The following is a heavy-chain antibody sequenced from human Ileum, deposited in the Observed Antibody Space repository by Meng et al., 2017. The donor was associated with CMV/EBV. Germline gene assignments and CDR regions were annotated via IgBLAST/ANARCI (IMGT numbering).Heavy chain of an antibody. V-gene: IGHV3-23*01. CDR3: AKGWSWGVDYYFDY. Sequence: GESLKISCEASGFTFSSYDMSWVRQAPGKGLEWVSGIGRSSDRTYYADSVKGRFTISRDNSKNTLYLQMDSLRAEDTAIYYCAKGWSWGVDYYFDYWGQGTLVTVSS. D-gene: IGHD3-10*01. CDR2: IGRSSDRT. J-gene: IGHJ4*02. CDR1: GFTFSSYD.